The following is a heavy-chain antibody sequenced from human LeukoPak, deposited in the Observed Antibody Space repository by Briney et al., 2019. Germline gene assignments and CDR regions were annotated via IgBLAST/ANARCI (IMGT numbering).Heavy chain of an antibody. CDR3: AKAAIVGATTFVFDY. J-gene: IGHJ4*02. D-gene: IGHD1-26*01. Sequence: GGSLRLSCAASGFTFDDYGMSWVRQAPGKGLEWVSGINWNGGSTGYADSVKGRFTISRDNSKNTLYLQMNSLRAEDTAVYYCAKAAIVGATTFVFDYWGQGTLVTVSS. V-gene: IGHV3-20*04. CDR2: INWNGGST. CDR1: GFTFDDYG.